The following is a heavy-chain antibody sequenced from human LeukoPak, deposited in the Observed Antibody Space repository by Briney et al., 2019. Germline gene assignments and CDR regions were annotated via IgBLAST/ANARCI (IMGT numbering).Heavy chain of an antibody. CDR2: ISSSSSTI. Sequence: GGSLRLSCAASGFTFSSYSMNWVRQAPGKGLEWVSYISSSSSTIYYADSVKGRFTISRDNAKNSLYLQMNSLRAEDTAVYYCARSGDIVVVPAAIDMDVWGKGTTVTISS. V-gene: IGHV3-48*04. J-gene: IGHJ6*03. CDR1: GFTFSSYS. CDR3: ARSGDIVVVPAAIDMDV. D-gene: IGHD2-2*02.